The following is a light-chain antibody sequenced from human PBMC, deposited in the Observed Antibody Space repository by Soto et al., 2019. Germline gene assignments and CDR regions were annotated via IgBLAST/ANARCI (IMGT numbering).Light chain of an antibody. Sequence: EIVLTQSPGTLYWSTGERATLSCRASQSVSSNYLAWYQQKPGQAPRLLIYGASSRATGIPDRFSGSGSGTDFTLTISRLEPEDFAVYYCQQYGSSPRTFGQGTKVEIK. CDR3: QQYGSSPRT. J-gene: IGKJ1*01. V-gene: IGKV3-20*01. CDR2: GAS. CDR1: QSVSSNY.